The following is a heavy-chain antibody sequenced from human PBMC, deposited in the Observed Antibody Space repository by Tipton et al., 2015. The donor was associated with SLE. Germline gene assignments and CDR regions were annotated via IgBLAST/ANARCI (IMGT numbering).Heavy chain of an antibody. Sequence: GSLRLSCAASGFTFSSYWMHWVRQAPGKGLVWVSRINSDGSSTSYADSVKGRFTISRDNAKNTLYLQMNSLRAEDTAVYYCARVDYGDYAGWFDPWGQGTLVTVSS. D-gene: IGHD4-17*01. V-gene: IGHV3-74*01. J-gene: IGHJ5*02. CDR1: GFTFSSYW. CDR3: ARVDYGDYAGWFDP. CDR2: INSDGSST.